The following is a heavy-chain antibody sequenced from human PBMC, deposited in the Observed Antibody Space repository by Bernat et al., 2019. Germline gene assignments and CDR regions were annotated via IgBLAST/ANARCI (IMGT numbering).Heavy chain of an antibody. J-gene: IGHJ4*02. CDR2: IKQDGSKK. D-gene: IGHD3-3*01. Sequence: EVQLVESGGGLVQPGGSLRLSCAASGFTFSSYWMSWVRQAPGKGLEWVANIKQDGSKKYHGDSEKGRLTNSRDTAKNSLYLQMNSLRAEESALYYCAGATSPGKTEFWSGYPYYFDYWGQGTLVTVSS. CDR1: GFTFSSYW. V-gene: IGHV3-7*01. CDR3: AGATSPGKTEFWSGYPYYFDY.